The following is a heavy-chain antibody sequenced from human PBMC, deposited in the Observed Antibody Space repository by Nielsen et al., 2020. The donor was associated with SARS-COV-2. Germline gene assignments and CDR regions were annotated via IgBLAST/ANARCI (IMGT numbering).Heavy chain of an antibody. CDR2: ISSSSSYT. CDR3: ARVPPWYGDYTFYFDY. D-gene: IGHD4-17*01. CDR1: GFTFSDYY. V-gene: IGHV3-11*05. Sequence: GESLKISCAASGFTFSDYYMSWIRQAQGKGLEWVSYISSSSSYTNYADSVKGRFTISRDNAKNSLYLQMNSLRAEDTAVYYCARVPPWYGDYTFYFDYWGQGTLVTVSS. J-gene: IGHJ4*02.